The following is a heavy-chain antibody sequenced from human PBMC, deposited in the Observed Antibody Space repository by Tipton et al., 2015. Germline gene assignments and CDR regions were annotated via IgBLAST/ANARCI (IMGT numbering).Heavy chain of an antibody. CDR1: GASISSPNSF. J-gene: IGHJ4*02. CDR2: IYADGST. CDR3: ARDGQQPPGVDY. D-gene: IGHD6-13*01. Sequence: LSLTCTVSGASISSPNSFWGWIRQSPGKGLEWVSVIYADGSTYYADFVKGRFTISRDNAKNSLYLQMNSLRAEDTAVYYCARDGQQPPGVDYWGQGTLVTVSS. V-gene: IGHV3-53*01.